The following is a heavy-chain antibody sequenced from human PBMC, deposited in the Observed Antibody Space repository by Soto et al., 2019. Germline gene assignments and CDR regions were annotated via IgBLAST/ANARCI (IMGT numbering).Heavy chain of an antibody. CDR3: ARQSSSSPNYYYGMDV. CDR1: GYSFTSYW. CDR2: IYPGDSDT. Sequence: GESLKISCKGSGYSFTSYWIGWVRQMPGKGLEWMGIIYPGDSDTRYSPSFQGQVTISADKSISTAYLQWSSLKASDTAMYYCARQSSSSPNYYYGMDVWGQGTTVTVSS. V-gene: IGHV5-51*01. J-gene: IGHJ6*02. D-gene: IGHD6-6*01.